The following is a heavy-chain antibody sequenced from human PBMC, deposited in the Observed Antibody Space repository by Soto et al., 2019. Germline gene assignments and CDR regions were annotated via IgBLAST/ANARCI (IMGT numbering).Heavy chain of an antibody. CDR1: SGSVSGGPYY. J-gene: IGHJ6*02. D-gene: IGHD5-18*01. CDR2: VYYTGTT. CDR3: ARDEKVETEMGGYYYYDMDV. V-gene: IGHV4-61*01. Sequence: SETLSLTCTVSSGSVSGGPYYWTWIRQPPGKGLEWIGYVYYTGTTNYNPSLKSRVTISLDTSKKQFSLKLTSVTAADTAVYYCARDEKVETEMGGYYYYDMDVGGQGTKVKVSS.